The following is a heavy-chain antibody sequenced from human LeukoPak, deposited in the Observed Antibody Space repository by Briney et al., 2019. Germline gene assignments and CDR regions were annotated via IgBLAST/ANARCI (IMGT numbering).Heavy chain of an antibody. V-gene: IGHV3-33*01. J-gene: IGHJ3*01. D-gene: IGHD3-10*01. CDR1: GFTFSSYG. Sequence: GGSLRLSCAASGFTFSSYGMHWVCQAPAKGLEWVAVIWYYGSNKYYADSVKSRFTIFRDNSKNTLYLQMNSLRAEDTAVYYCARDSDYYYGSGSYLGDWRQATMVTVSS. CDR2: IWYYGSNK. CDR3: ARDSDYYYGSGSYLGD.